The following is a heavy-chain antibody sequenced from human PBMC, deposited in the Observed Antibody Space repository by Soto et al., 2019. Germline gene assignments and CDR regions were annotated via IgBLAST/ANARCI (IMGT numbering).Heavy chain of an antibody. CDR2: IFSNDEK. Sequence: QVTLKESGPVLEKPTETLTLTCTVSGFSLNNARMGVSWIRQPPGKALEWLAHIFSNDEKSYSTSLKSRLTISKDTSKSQVVLTMTNMDPVDTATYYCARTTAGRWLHKGDGYFDLWGRGTLVTVSS. CDR1: GFSLNNARMG. CDR3: ARTTAGRWLHKGDGYFDL. V-gene: IGHV2-26*01. J-gene: IGHJ2*01. D-gene: IGHD3-10*01.